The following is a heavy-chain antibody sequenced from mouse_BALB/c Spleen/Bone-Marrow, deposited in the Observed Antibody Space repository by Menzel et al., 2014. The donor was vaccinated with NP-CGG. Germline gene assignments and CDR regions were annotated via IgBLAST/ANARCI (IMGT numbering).Heavy chain of an antibody. CDR1: GYTFTDYY. CDR3: AKGGYGSSYVRYYAMDY. CDR2: IYPGSDNT. Sequence: QVQLKESGAELARPGASVKLSCKASGYTFTDYYINWVKQRTGQGLEWIGEIYPGSDNTYYNEKFKGKATLTADKSSSTAYMQLSSLTSEDSAVYFCAKGGYGSSYVRYYAMDYWGQGTSVTVSS. V-gene: IGHV1-77*01. D-gene: IGHD1-1*01. J-gene: IGHJ4*01.